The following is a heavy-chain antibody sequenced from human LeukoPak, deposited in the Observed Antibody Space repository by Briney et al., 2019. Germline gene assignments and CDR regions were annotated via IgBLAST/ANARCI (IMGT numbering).Heavy chain of an antibody. Sequence: SETLSLTCAVYGGSFSGYYWSWIRQPPGKGLEWIGEINHSGSTNYNPSLKSRVTISVDTSKNQFSLKLSSVTAADTAVYYCARVRRTSSGWYGGPASYYFDYWGQGTLVTVSS. CDR2: INHSGST. V-gene: IGHV4-34*01. CDR3: ARVRRTSSGWYGGPASYYFDY. D-gene: IGHD6-19*01. J-gene: IGHJ4*02. CDR1: GGSFSGYY.